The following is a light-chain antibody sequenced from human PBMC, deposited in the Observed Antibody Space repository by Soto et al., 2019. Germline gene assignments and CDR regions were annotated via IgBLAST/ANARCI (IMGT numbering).Light chain of an antibody. CDR2: GVS. CDR3: QQYGTSPRT. Sequence: EVVMTQSPATLPVSLGGRVTLSCRASQSVGSNLAWYQQKPGQPPRLLMYGVSSRATGIPDRFTGSGSGTDFTLTISRLEPEDFAVYYCQQYGTSPRTFGQGTKVDIK. J-gene: IGKJ1*01. CDR1: QSVGSN. V-gene: IGKV3-20*01.